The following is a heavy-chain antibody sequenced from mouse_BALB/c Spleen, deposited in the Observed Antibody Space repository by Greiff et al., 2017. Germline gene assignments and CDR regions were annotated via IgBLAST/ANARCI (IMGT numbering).Heavy chain of an antibody. CDR1: GFTFSSYT. V-gene: IGHV5-6-4*01. CDR3: TVYYDYDYAMDY. Sequence: EVKVVESGGGLVKPGGSLKLSCAASGFTFSSYTMSWVRQTPEKRLEWVATISSGGSYTYYPDSVKGRFTISRDNAKNTLYLQMSSLKSEDTAMYYCTVYYDYDYAMDYWGQGTSVTVSS. J-gene: IGHJ4*01. D-gene: IGHD2-4*01. CDR2: ISSGGSYT.